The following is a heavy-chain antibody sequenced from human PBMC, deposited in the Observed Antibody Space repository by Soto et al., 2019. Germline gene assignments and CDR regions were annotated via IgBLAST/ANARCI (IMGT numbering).Heavy chain of an antibody. V-gene: IGHV1-46*01. D-gene: IGHD2-15*01. J-gene: IGHJ6*02. Sequence: ASVKVSCKASGYTFSSYYMHWVRQAPGQGYEWMGIINPSGGGTTYAQKFQGRVTITRDMSTSTAYMELSSLRSEDTAVYYCAADCSGGSCYSYYYYGMDVWGQGTTVTVSS. CDR1: GYTFSSYY. CDR3: AADCSGGSCYSYYYYGMDV. CDR2: INPSGGGT.